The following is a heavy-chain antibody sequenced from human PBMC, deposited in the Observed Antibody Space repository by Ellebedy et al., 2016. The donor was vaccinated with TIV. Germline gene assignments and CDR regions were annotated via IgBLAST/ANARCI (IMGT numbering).Heavy chain of an antibody. D-gene: IGHD6-13*01. Sequence: AASVTVSCKASGYTFMSYSIAWVRQAPGQGLEWMGLVSGYNGNTNYAQKVQGRVTMTTDTSTNTAYMELRSLTSDDTAVYFCARTSRYAYSSSCDYWGQGTLVTVSS. CDR1: GYTFMSYS. V-gene: IGHV1-18*01. J-gene: IGHJ4*02. CDR2: VSGYNGNT. CDR3: ARTSRYAYSSSCDY.